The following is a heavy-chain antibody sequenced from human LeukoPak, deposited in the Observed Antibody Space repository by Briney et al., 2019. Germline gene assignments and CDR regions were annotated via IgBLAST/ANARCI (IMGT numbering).Heavy chain of an antibody. Sequence: SETLSLTCTVSGGSISSSSYYWGWIRQPPGKGLEWIGSIYYSGSTYYNPSLKSRVTISVDTSKNQFSLKLSSVTAADTAVYYCARAARMITFGGPRGYYYYYMDVWGKGTTVTISS. CDR1: GGSISSSSYY. CDR3: ARAARMITFGGPRGYYYYYMDV. V-gene: IGHV4-39*01. J-gene: IGHJ6*03. D-gene: IGHD3-16*01. CDR2: IYYSGST.